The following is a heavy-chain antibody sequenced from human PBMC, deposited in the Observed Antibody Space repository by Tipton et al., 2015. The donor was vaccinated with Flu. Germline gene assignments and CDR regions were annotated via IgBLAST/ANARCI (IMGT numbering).Heavy chain of an antibody. CDR2: ISGGGGGT. Sequence: SLRLSCVASGFTFSNYGLHWVRQAPGKRLEWISAISGGGGGTYYADSVKGRFTISRDNSKNTLYLRMNSLRAEDTAIYYCAKVIPEKVAGLDYWGQGTLVTVSS. CDR3: AKVIPEKVAGLDY. J-gene: IGHJ4*02. V-gene: IGHV3-23*01. CDR1: GFTFSNYG. D-gene: IGHD6-19*01.